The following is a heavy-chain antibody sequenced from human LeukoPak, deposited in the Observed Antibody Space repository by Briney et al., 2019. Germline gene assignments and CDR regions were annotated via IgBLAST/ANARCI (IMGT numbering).Heavy chain of an antibody. D-gene: IGHD6-19*01. V-gene: IGHV1-24*01. CDR1: GYTLTELS. CDR2: FDPENGET. J-gene: IGHJ4*02. CDR3: ATLHSSGSFFDY. Sequence: ASVKVSCEVSGYTLTELSIHWVRQTPGKGLEWMGGFDPENGETIYAQKFQGRVTMTEDTSTDTAYMELSTLRSEDTAVYYCATLHSSGSFFDYWGQGTLVTVSS.